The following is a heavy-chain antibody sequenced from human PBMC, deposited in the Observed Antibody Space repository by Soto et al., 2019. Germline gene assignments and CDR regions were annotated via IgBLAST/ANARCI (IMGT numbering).Heavy chain of an antibody. CDR2: ISDSGGST. CDR3: TKDAYTKYYYYGMDV. V-gene: IGHV3-23*01. CDR1: GFSFRIFA. D-gene: IGHD4-4*01. Sequence: GGSLRLSCAASGFSFRIFAMNWVRQAPGKGLEWIANISDSGGSTLYSDSVKGRFIISRDNSDDTLYLEMNSLRVEDTAIYYCTKDAYTKYYYYGMDVWGQGTTVTVSS. J-gene: IGHJ6*02.